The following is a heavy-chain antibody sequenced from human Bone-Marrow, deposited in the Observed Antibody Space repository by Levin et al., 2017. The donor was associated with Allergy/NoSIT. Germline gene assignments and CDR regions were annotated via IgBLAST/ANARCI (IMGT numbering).Heavy chain of an antibody. CDR1: GGAFGNYA. Sequence: SVKVSCRASGGAFGNYAITWARQAPGQGPEWMGGIVPNFGTPNYAQNFQDRVTITADVSTRTVYMELKSLTSKGTDVYYCARITGFGAGADLWGQGTQVTVSS. V-gene: IGHV1-69*13. D-gene: IGHD4/OR15-4a*01. J-gene: IGHJ5*02. CDR2: IVPNFGTP. CDR3: ARITGFGAGADL.